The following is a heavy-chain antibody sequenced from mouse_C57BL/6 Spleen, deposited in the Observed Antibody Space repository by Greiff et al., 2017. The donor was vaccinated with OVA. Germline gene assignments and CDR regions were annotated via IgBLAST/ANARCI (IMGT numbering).Heavy chain of an antibody. Sequence: QVQLQQSGPELVKPGASVKISCKASGYAFSSSWMNWVKQRPGKGLEWIGRIYPGDGDTNYNGKFKGKATLTADKSSSTAYMQLSSLTSEDSAVYFCARRGGVYAMDDWGQGTSVTVSS. CDR3: ARRGGVYAMDD. J-gene: IGHJ4*01. CDR1: GYAFSSSW. V-gene: IGHV1-82*01. CDR2: IYPGDGDT.